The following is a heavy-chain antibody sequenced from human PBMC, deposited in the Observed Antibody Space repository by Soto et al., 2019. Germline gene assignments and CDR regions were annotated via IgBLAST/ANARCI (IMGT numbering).Heavy chain of an antibody. CDR1: GFTFSSYW. Sequence: GGSLRLSCAASGFTFSSYWIHWVRQAPGKGLVWVSRINSDGSSTSYADSVKGRFTISRDNAKNTLYLQMNSLRAEDTAVYYCARELCFDLWSGYCTTTYYYGMDVWGQGTTVTVSS. CDR3: ARELCFDLWSGYCTTTYYYGMDV. D-gene: IGHD3-3*01. CDR2: INSDGSST. J-gene: IGHJ6*02. V-gene: IGHV3-74*01.